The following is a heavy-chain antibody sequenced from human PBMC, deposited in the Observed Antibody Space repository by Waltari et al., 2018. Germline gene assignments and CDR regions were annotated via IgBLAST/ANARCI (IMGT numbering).Heavy chain of an antibody. CDR2: ISYDGSNK. J-gene: IGHJ4*02. D-gene: IGHD2-2*02. Sequence: QVQLVESGGGVVQPGRSLRLSCAASGFTFSSDGMHWVRQAPGKGLEWVAVISYDGSNKYYADSVKGRFTISRDNSKNTLYLQMNSLRAEDTAVYYCAKIPEDWGQGTLVTVSS. V-gene: IGHV3-30*18. CDR1: GFTFSSDG. CDR3: AKIPED.